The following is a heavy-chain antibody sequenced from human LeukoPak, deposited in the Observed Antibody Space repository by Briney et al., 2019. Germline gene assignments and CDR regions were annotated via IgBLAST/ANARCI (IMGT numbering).Heavy chain of an antibody. J-gene: IGHJ3*02. D-gene: IGHD3-22*01. CDR3: ATGQYYYEGGAFDI. V-gene: IGHV1-69*13. CDR1: GGSISSYA. CDR2: IIPIFGTT. Sequence: ASLKVSCRTSGGSISSYAMSWVLRAPGQRVEWMGGIIPIFGTTNYAQKFQGRVTITADESTSTAYMELSSLRSEDTAVYYCATGQYYYEGGAFDIWGQGTMVTVSS.